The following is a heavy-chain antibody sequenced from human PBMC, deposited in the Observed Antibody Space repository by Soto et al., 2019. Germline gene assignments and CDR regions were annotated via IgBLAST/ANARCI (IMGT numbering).Heavy chain of an antibody. Sequence: PSETLSLTCAVYGGSFSGYYWSWIRQPPGKGLEWIGEINHSGSTNYNPSLKSRVTISVDTSKNQFSLKLSSVTAADTAVYYCAREPLLRYFDWLLLGPLFDYWGQGTLVTVSP. V-gene: IGHV4-34*01. CDR2: INHSGST. CDR1: GGSFSGYY. D-gene: IGHD3-9*01. CDR3: AREPLLRYFDWLLLGPLFDY. J-gene: IGHJ4*02.